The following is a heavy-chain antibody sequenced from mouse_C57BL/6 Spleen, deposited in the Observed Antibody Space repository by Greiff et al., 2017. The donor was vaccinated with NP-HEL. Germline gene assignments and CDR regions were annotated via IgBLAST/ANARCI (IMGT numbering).Heavy chain of an antibody. Sequence: QVQLQQSGAELARPGASVKMSCKASGYTFTSYTMHWVKQRPGQGLEWIGYINPSSGYTKYNQKFKDKATLTADKSSSTAYMQLSSLTSEDSAVYYCARWGITTVPLDYWGQGTTLTVSS. CDR1: GYTFTSYT. CDR3: ARWGITTVPLDY. V-gene: IGHV1-4*01. J-gene: IGHJ2*01. CDR2: INPSSGYT. D-gene: IGHD1-1*01.